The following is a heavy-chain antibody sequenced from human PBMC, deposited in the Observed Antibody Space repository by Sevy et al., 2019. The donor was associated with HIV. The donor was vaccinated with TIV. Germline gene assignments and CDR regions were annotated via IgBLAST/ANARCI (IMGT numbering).Heavy chain of an antibody. CDR3: AKDVRSGYFRVGAFDI. CDR2: ISYDGSNK. V-gene: IGHV3-30*18. CDR1: GFTFSSYG. Sequence: GGSLRLSCAASGFTFSSYGMHWVRQAPGKGLEWVAVISYDGSNKYYADSVKGRFTISRDNSKNTLYLQMNSLRAEDTAVYYCAKDVRSGYFRVGAFDIWGQGTMVSVSS. D-gene: IGHD3-22*01. J-gene: IGHJ3*02.